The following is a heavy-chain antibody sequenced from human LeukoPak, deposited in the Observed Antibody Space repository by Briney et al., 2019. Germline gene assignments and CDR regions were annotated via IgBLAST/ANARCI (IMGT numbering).Heavy chain of an antibody. CDR3: ARGVDYYGSGSYFSVYYYYMDV. CDR1: GYTFTSYG. Sequence: ASVKVSCKASGYTFTSYGITWVRQAPGQGLEWMGWISVYNGNTNYAQKLQGRVTMTTDTSTSTAYMELRSLRSDDTAVYYCARGVDYYGSGSYFSVYYYYMDVWGKGTTVTISS. J-gene: IGHJ6*03. CDR2: ISVYNGNT. V-gene: IGHV1-18*01. D-gene: IGHD3-10*01.